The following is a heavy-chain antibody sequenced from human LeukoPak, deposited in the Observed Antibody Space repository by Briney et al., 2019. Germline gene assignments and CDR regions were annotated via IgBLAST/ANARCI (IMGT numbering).Heavy chain of an antibody. CDR3: AKDAIITIFGVALDY. V-gene: IGHV3-30-3*01. CDR1: GFTFSSYA. J-gene: IGHJ4*02. Sequence: PGRSLRLSCAASGFTFSSYAMHWVRQAPGKGLEWVAVISYDGSNKYYADSVKGRFTVSRDNSKNTLYLQMSSLRAEDTAVYYCAKDAIITIFGVALDYWGQGTLVTVSS. CDR2: ISYDGSNK. D-gene: IGHD3-3*01.